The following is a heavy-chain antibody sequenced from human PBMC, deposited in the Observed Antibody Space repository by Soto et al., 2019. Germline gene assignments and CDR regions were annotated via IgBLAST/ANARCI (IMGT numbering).Heavy chain of an antibody. CDR3: ARDPWAADY. D-gene: IGHD3-16*01. Sequence: EVQLVESGGGLVQPGGSLRLSCAASGFTVSTKYMSWVRQAPGKGLEWFSVIYSGGSTFYADSVRGRFTISRDNSKNTVNLHMNSLRAEDTAEYYCARDPWAADYWGQGTLVTVSS. CDR2: IYSGGST. J-gene: IGHJ4*02. V-gene: IGHV3-66*01. CDR1: GFTVSTKY.